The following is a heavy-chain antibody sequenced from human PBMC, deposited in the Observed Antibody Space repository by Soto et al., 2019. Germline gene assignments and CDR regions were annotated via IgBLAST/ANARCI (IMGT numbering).Heavy chain of an antibody. D-gene: IGHD2-15*01. Sequence: TSETLSLTCAVYGGSFSGYYWSWIRQPPGKGLEWIGEINHSGSTNYNPSLKSRVTISVDTSKNQFSLKLSSVTAADTAVYYCARGTDIVVVVAATPGGSFDIWGQGTMVTVSS. CDR1: GGSFSGYY. CDR2: INHSGST. V-gene: IGHV4-34*01. J-gene: IGHJ3*02. CDR3: ARGTDIVVVVAATPGGSFDI.